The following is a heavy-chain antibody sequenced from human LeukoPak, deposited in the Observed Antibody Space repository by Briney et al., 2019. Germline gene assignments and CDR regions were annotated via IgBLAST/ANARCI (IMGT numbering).Heavy chain of an antibody. CDR3: YRGYCTSSTCYDY. D-gene: IGHD2-2*01. V-gene: IGHV3-15*01. Sequence: PGGSLRLSCAASGFIFSNAWMSWVRQAPGKGLEWVGRIKSKTDGGTTDYTAPVKGRFTISRDDSRNMLYLQMNSLKIEDTAVYYCYRGYCTSSTCYDYWGQGTLVTVSS. J-gene: IGHJ4*02. CDR2: IKSKTDGGTT. CDR1: GFIFSNAW.